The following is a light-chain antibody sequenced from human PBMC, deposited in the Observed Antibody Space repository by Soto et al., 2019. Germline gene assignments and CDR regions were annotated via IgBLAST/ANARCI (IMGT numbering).Light chain of an antibody. Sequence: SSELTQPLSVSVALGQTARITCGGNNIGNKKVHWYQHKPGQAPVVVIYRDSYRPSGIPERFSGSKSGNTATLTISRSQAGDEADYYCQVWDSSTVFGGGTKLTVL. CDR1: NIGNKK. J-gene: IGLJ2*01. CDR3: QVWDSSTV. V-gene: IGLV3-9*01. CDR2: RDS.